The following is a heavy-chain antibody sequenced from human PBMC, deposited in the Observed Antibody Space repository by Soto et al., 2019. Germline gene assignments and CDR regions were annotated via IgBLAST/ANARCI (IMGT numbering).Heavy chain of an antibody. Sequence: QVQLVQSGAEVKKPGASVKVSCKASGYTFTSYGISWVRQDPGQGLEWIGWISAYNGNTNYAQKLQGRVTMTTDTSTGTAYRELRSLRAYDTAEYYCARVAYIVVVVAGPLYSYFGMDVWGQGTTVTVSS. CDR3: ARVAYIVVVVAGPLYSYFGMDV. CDR2: ISAYNGNT. D-gene: IGHD2-15*01. J-gene: IGHJ6*01. V-gene: IGHV1-18*01. CDR1: GYTFTSYG.